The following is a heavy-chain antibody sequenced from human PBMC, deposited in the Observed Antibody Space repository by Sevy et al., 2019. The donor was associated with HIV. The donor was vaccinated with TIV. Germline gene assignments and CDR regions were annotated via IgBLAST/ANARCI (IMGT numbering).Heavy chain of an antibody. J-gene: IGHJ4*02. CDR2: ISGSGGST. CDR1: KFTFTIYA. Sequence: GGSLRLSCAASKFTFTIYAMSWVRQAPGKGLEWVSAISGSGGSTYYADSVKGRFTISRDNSKNTLYLQMNSLRAEDTAVYYCFRNLDRDSSYDSSGYSSRPIDYWGQGTLVTVSS. V-gene: IGHV3-23*01. CDR3: FRNLDRDSSYDSSGYSSRPIDY. D-gene: IGHD3-22*01.